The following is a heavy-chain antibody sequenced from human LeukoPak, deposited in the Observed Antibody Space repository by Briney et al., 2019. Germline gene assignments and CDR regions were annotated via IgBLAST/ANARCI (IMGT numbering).Heavy chain of an antibody. J-gene: IGHJ6*03. CDR1: GFTFSNNW. D-gene: IGHD3-3*01. V-gene: IGHV3-7*01. CDR3: ARVPLFLEWLLTPLYYMGV. Sequence: GGSLRLSCAASGFTFSNNWMTWVRQAPGKGLEWVASVKKDGSEKYYVDSVKGRFTISRDNAKNSLYLQMNSLRAEDTAVYYCARVPLFLEWLLTPLYYMGVWGKGTTVTVSS. CDR2: VKKDGSEK.